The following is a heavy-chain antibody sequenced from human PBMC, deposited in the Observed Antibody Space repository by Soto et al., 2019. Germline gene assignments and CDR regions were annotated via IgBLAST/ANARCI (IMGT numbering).Heavy chain of an antibody. V-gene: IGHV3-23*01. CDR2: ISDSGDYT. CDR1: GFTFSSYA. D-gene: IGHD6-13*01. J-gene: IGHJ4*02. CDR3: AKEFLGHIGYDY. Sequence: EVQLLESGGGLVQPGGSLRLSCAASGFTFSSYAMIWVRQAPGKGLEWVSGISDSGDYTYYADSVKGRFTISRDNSKSTLYLQMSSLRAEDTAVYYCAKEFLGHIGYDYWGQGTLVTVSS.